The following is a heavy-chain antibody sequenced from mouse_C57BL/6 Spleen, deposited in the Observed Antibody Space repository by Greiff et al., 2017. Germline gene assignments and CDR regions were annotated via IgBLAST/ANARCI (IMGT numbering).Heavy chain of an antibody. Sequence: QVQLQQSGAELVRPGASVKLSCKASGYTFTDYCINWVKQRPGQGLEWIARIYPGSGNTYYNEKFKGKATLTAEKSSSTAYMQLSSLTSEDSAVYFCARGGSYYYGSSYVFDYWGQGTTLTVSS. J-gene: IGHJ2*01. V-gene: IGHV1-76*01. CDR1: GYTFTDYC. D-gene: IGHD1-1*01. CDR3: ARGGSYYYGSSYVFDY. CDR2: IYPGSGNT.